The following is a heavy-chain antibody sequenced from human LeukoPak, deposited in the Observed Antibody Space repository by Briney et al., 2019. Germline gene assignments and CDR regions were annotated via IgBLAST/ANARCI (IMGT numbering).Heavy chain of an antibody. D-gene: IGHD6-19*01. CDR3: ATVRSSGWFPSPNYYYYGMDV. CDR1: GYTLTELS. J-gene: IGHJ6*02. CDR2: FDPEDGKT. V-gene: IGHV1-24*01. Sequence: ASVKVSCKVSGYTLTELSMHWVRQAPGKGLEWMGGFDPEDGKTIYAQMFQGRVTMTEDTSTDTAYMELSSLRSEDTAVYYCATVRSSGWFPSPNYYYYGMDVWGQGTTVTVSS.